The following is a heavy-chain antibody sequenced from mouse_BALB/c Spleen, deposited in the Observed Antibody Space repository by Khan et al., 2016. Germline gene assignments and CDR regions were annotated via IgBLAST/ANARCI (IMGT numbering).Heavy chain of an antibody. V-gene: IGHV2-9-2*01. D-gene: IGHD1-1*01. CDR3: VREGYGTTYGAIDY. CDR1: GFSLTSYD. Sequence: QVQLKESGPGLVAPSQSLSITCTVSGFSLTSYDISWIRQPPGKGLEWLGGIWTGGGTNYNSAFMSRMITSKDNSKSQVFLKMNRRRTEDTAIYYCVREGYGTTYGAIDYWGQGTSVTVSS. J-gene: IGHJ4*01. CDR2: IWTGGGT.